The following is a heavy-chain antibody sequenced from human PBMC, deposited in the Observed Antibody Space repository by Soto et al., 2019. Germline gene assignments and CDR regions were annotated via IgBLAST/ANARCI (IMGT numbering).Heavy chain of an antibody. Sequence: QVQLPQWGAGLLKPSETLSLTCAVYGGSFSGYYWSWIRQPPGKGLEWIGEINHSGSTNYNPSLKSRVTISVDTSKNQFSLKLSSVTAADTAVYYCARTSPYGQDYYYGMDVWGQGTTVTVSS. CDR2: INHSGST. J-gene: IGHJ6*02. CDR3: ARTSPYGQDYYYGMDV. V-gene: IGHV4-34*01. CDR1: GGSFSGYY. D-gene: IGHD2-21*01.